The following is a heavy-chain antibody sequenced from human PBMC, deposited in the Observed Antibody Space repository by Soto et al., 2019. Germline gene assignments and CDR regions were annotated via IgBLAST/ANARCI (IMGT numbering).Heavy chain of an antibody. Sequence: SETLSLTCTVSGGSISSYYWSWIRQPPGKGLEWIGFIYNSGSTNYNPSLKSRVTISMDTSRNQFSLILSSVTAADTAVYYCARAPYGSGTKPYYFDYWGQGTLVTAPQ. CDR3: ARAPYGSGTKPYYFDY. V-gene: IGHV4-59*01. CDR2: IYNSGST. D-gene: IGHD3-10*01. J-gene: IGHJ4*02. CDR1: GGSISSYY.